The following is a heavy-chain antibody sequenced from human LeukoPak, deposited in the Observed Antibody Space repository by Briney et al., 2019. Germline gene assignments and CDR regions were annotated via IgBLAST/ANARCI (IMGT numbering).Heavy chain of an antibody. V-gene: IGHV3-30*02. CDR3: AKDHRYCSSTSCPNWFDP. D-gene: IGHD2-2*01. J-gene: IGHJ5*02. CDR2: LRYDGSNK. CDR1: GFTFRSYC. Sequence: GGALRLSCAASGFTFRSYCLHWGRPAPGKGVGGGGFLRYDGSNKYYADSVKGRFTISRDNSKNTLYLQMNSLRAEDTAVYYCAKDHRYCSSTSCPNWFDPWGQGTLVTVSS.